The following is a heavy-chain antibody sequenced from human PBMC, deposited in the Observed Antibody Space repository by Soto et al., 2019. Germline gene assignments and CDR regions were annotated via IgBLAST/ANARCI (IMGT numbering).Heavy chain of an antibody. Sequence: ASAKASCKASGYSFTSYDSNWVRQATRQGLEWMGWMNPNSGNTGYAQKFQGRVTMTRNTSISTAYMELSSLRSEDTAVYYCARDGYYDILTGTYGIDVWGQGTTVTVSS. CDR1: GYSFTSYD. V-gene: IGHV1-8*01. CDR3: ARDGYYDILTGTYGIDV. J-gene: IGHJ6*02. CDR2: MNPNSGNT. D-gene: IGHD3-9*01.